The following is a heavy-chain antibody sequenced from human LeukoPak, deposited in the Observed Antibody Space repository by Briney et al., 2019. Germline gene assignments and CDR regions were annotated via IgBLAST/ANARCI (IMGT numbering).Heavy chain of an antibody. CDR2: IYYSGTS. CDR3: ARRGGYCSGGSCWSWFDP. D-gene: IGHD2-15*01. V-gene: IGHV4-39*07. Sequence: PSETLSLTCTVSSDSISSSTHYWGWIRQPSGKGLEWLGSIYYSGTSYYNPSLKSRVTISVDTSKNQFSLKLSSVTAADTAVYYCARRGGYCSGGSCWSWFDPWGQGTLVTVSS. CDR1: SDSISSSTHY. J-gene: IGHJ5*02.